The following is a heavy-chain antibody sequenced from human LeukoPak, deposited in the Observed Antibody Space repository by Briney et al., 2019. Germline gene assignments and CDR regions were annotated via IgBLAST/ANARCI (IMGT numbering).Heavy chain of an antibody. Sequence: GGFLRLSCAASGFTFSDYYMSWIRQAPGKGLEWISYISSSVNTIYADSVKGRFTISRDNAKNSLYLQMDSLRAEDTAVYYCARDGVVAGVDYWGQGTLVTVSS. CDR1: GFTFSDYY. CDR2: ISSSVNTI. J-gene: IGHJ4*02. V-gene: IGHV3-11*01. D-gene: IGHD6-19*01. CDR3: ARDGVVAGVDY.